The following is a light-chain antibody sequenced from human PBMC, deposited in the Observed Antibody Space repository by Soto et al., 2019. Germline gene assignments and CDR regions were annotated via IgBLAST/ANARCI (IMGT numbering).Light chain of an antibody. Sequence: DIQMTQFPSSLSASVVHRVTITWRASQSINIYLNWYQQRAGKAPKLLIYAASKLQSGVSSRFSGSASGTDFTLTISNLQPDDFATYYCQQTYDAPSFAGGTKVDIK. CDR2: AAS. CDR1: QSINIY. V-gene: IGKV1-39*01. J-gene: IGKJ4*01. CDR3: QQTYDAPS.